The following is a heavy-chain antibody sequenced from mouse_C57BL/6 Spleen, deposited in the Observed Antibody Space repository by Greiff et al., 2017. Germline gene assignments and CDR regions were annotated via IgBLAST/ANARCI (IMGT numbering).Heavy chain of an antibody. CDR3: ARWGKKDDYDGFDY. D-gene: IGHD2-4*01. CDR2: INPNNGGT. CDR1: GYTFTDYY. Sequence: VQLQQSGPELVKPGASVKISCKASGYTFTDYYMNWVKQSHGKSLEWIGDINPNNGGTSYNQKFKGKATLTVDKSSSTAYMELRSLTSEDSAVYYCARWGKKDDYDGFDYWGQGTTLTVSS. J-gene: IGHJ2*01. V-gene: IGHV1-26*01.